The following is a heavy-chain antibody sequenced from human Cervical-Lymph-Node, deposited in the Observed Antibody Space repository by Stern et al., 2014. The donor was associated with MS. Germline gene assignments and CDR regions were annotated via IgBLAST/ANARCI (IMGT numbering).Heavy chain of an antibody. CDR2: INYRRNP. Sequence: VPLVESGPGLVKPSETLSLTCTVSYDSISSYYWTWLRQPPGKGLEWIGYINYRRNPNYNPALKSRVTISVDTSKNQFSLKLTSVTAADTAVYYCARAFSDYHDSTPGYWGQGTLVTVSS. CDR1: YDSISSYY. CDR3: ARAFSDYHDSTPGY. D-gene: IGHD3-22*01. J-gene: IGHJ4*02. V-gene: IGHV4-59*01.